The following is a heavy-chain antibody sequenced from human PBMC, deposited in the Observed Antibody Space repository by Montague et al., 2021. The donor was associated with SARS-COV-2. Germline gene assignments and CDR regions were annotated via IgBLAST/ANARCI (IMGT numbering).Heavy chain of an antibody. J-gene: IGHJ6*02. Sequence: SETRSLTSAVYGGSFSGYYWTWIRQPPGKGLEWIGEINHSGSTNYNPSLKSRVTISVDTSKNQFSLKLRSVTAADTAVYYCARGQPPRITFGGIISYGLDVWGQGTTVTVSS. CDR1: GGSFSGYY. V-gene: IGHV4-34*01. CDR3: ARGQPPRITFGGIISYGLDV. CDR2: INHSGST. D-gene: IGHD3-16*02.